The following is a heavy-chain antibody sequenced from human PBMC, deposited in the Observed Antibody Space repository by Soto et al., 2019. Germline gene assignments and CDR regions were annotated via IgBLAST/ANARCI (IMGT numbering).Heavy chain of an antibody. CDR3: AKAIDYQLLSGSAPQIDY. CDR1: GFTFDDYA. V-gene: IGHV3-9*01. Sequence: EVQLVESGGGLVQPGRSLRLSCAASGFTFDDYAMHWVRQAPGKGLEWVSGISWNSGSIGYADSVKGRFTISRDNAKHSLYLQMNTLRPENTALYDGAKAIDYQLLSGSAPQIDYWGQGTLVTVSS. CDR2: ISWNSGSI. J-gene: IGHJ4*02. D-gene: IGHD2-2*01.